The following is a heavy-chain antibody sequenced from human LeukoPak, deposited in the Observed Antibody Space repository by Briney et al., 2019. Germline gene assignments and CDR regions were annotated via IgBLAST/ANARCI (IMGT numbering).Heavy chain of an antibody. CDR1: GYSFTSYW. CDR3: ARHLSRPTGYIDY. Sequence: ESLKISCMGSGYSFTSYWIGWVRQMPGKGLEWMGLIYPGDSETRYNPSFQGQVTISADKSISTVYLQWSSLTASDTAMYYCARHLSRPTGYIDYWGQGTLVTVSS. D-gene: IGHD5-12*01. V-gene: IGHV5-51*01. J-gene: IGHJ4*02. CDR2: IYPGDSET.